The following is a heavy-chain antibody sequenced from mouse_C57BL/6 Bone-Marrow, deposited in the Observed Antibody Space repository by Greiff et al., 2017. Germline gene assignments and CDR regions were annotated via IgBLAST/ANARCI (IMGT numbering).Heavy chain of an antibody. J-gene: IGHJ2*01. D-gene: IGHD2-1*01. Sequence: VQLQESGAELVKPGASVKMSCKASGYTFTTYPIEWMKQNHGKSLEWIGNFHPYNDDTKYNEKFKGKATLTVEKSSSTVYLELSRLTSDDSAVYYCSRGGNYGGYYFDYWGKGTTLTVSS. CDR3: SRGGNYGGYYFDY. V-gene: IGHV1-47*01. CDR1: GYTFTTYP. CDR2: FHPYNDDT.